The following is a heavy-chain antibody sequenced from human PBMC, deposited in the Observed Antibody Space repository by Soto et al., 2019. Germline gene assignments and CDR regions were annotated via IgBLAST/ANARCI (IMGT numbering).Heavy chain of an antibody. CDR1: GGSISSSSYY. V-gene: IGHV4-39*01. CDR2: IYYSGST. J-gene: IGHJ3*02. CDR3: ARHVSGFGELGFDI. Sequence: QLQLQESGPGLVKPSETLSLTCTVSGGSISSSSYYWGWIRQPPGKGLEWIGSIYYSGSTYYNPSLKSRVTISVDTSKNQFSLKLSSVNAADTAVYYCARHVSGFGELGFDIWGQWTMVTVSS. D-gene: IGHD3-10*01.